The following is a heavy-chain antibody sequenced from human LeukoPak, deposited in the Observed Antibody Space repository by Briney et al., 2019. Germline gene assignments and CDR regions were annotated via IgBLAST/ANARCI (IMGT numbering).Heavy chain of an antibody. CDR2: IKSNADGGTT. V-gene: IGHV3-15*01. CDR3: STYRWQYESSGYDY. CDR1: GFTFSKAW. Sequence: PGGSLRLSCAASGFTFSKAWMSWVRQATGKGLEWLGRIKSNADGGTTDYAAPVQGRITISRDDSQNTLYLQLDSLKAEDTAVYYCSTYRWQYESSGYDYWGQGTLVAVSS. J-gene: IGHJ4*02. D-gene: IGHD3-22*01.